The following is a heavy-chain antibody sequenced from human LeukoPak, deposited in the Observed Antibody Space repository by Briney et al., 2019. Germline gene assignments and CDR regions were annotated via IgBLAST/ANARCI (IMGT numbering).Heavy chain of an antibody. CDR1: GYTFTGYY. CDR3: ARAPYYYDSSGYYFFDY. D-gene: IGHD3-22*01. J-gene: IGHJ4*02. V-gene: IGHV7-4-1*02. Sequence: VASVKVSCKASGYTFTGYYMHWVRQAPGQGLEWMGWINTNTGNPTYAQGFTERFVFSLDTSVSTAYLQISSLKAEDTAVYYCARAPYYYDSSGYYFFDYWGQGTLVTVSS. CDR2: INTNTGNP.